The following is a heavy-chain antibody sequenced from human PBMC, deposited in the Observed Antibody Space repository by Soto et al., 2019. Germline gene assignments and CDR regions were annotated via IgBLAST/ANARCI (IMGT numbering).Heavy chain of an antibody. CDR2: ISSNGGST. D-gene: IGHD6-13*01. J-gene: IGHJ6*02. V-gene: IGHV3-64D*08. Sequence: GGSLRLSSSASGFTFSSYAMHWVRQAPGKGLEYVSAISSNGGSTYYADSVKGRFTISRDNSKNTLYLQMSSLRAEDTAVYYCVKDTAQQLVVPPPPLYYYGMDVWGQGTTVTVSS. CDR1: GFTFSSYA. CDR3: VKDTAQQLVVPPPPLYYYGMDV.